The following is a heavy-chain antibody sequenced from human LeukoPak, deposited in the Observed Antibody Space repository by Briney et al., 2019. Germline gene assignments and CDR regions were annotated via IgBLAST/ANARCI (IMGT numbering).Heavy chain of an antibody. Sequence: GGSLRLSCAASGFTFSSYSMNWVRQAPGKGLEWVSSISSSSSYIYYADSVKGRFTISRDNAKNSLYLQMNSLRAEDTAVYYCAGGVVPAAMTYYNWFDPWGQGTLVTVSS. CDR3: AGGVVPAAMTYYNWFDP. D-gene: IGHD2-2*01. CDR2: ISSSSSYI. CDR1: GFTFSSYS. V-gene: IGHV3-21*01. J-gene: IGHJ5*02.